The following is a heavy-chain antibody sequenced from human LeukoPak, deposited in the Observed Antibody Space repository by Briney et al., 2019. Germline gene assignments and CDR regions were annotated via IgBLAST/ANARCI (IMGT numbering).Heavy chain of an antibody. V-gene: IGHV5-51*01. J-gene: IGHJ4*02. CDR3: ARYSGSYSKTFDS. Sequence: GESLQISCKGSGYRFTNNWIGWVRQLPGKGLEWMGITYPGDSDTRYSPSFQGQVTISADKSISTAYLQWSSLKASDTAMYYCARYSGSYSKTFDSWGQGTLVTVSS. D-gene: IGHD1-26*01. CDR1: GYRFTNNW. CDR2: TYPGDSDT.